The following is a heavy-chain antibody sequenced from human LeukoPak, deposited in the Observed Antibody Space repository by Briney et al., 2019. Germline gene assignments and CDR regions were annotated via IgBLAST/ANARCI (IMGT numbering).Heavy chain of an antibody. J-gene: IGHJ4*02. CDR3: ARAAPYSGSYDSKDY. V-gene: IGHV1-2*02. CDR1: GYTFTGYY. CDR2: INPNSGGT. D-gene: IGHD1-26*01. Sequence: GASVKVSCKASGYTFTGYYMHWVRQAPGQGLEWMGWINPNSGGTNYAQKLQGRVTMTTDTSTSTAYMELRSLRSDDTAVYYCARAAPYSGSYDSKDYWGQGTLVTVSS.